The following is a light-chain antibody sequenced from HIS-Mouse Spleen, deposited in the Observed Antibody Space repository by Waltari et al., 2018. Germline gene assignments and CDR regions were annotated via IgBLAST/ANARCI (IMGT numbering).Light chain of an antibody. J-gene: IGLJ2*01. CDR3: YSTDSSGNHRV. V-gene: IGLV3-10*01. Sequence: SYELTQPPSVSVSPGQTARITCSGDALPKQYAYWYQQKSGQAPVLVIYEDSKRPSGLPWRFSGSSSGTMATLTISGAQVEDEADYYCYSTDSSGNHRVFGGGTKLTVL. CDR2: EDS. CDR1: ALPKQY.